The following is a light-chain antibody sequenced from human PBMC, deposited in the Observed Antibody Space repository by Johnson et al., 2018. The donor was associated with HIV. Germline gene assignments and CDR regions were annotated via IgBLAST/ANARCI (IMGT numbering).Light chain of an antibody. Sequence: QSVLTQPPSVSAAPGQTVNISCSGNVSNIESYFVSWYQQLPGAAPTLLIYEDNKRPSGIPDRFSGSKSGATATLGITGLQTGDEADYYRGIWDASLSPLYVFGTGTTITVL. CDR1: VSNIESYF. V-gene: IGLV1-51*02. CDR2: EDN. J-gene: IGLJ1*01. CDR3: GIWDASLSPLYV.